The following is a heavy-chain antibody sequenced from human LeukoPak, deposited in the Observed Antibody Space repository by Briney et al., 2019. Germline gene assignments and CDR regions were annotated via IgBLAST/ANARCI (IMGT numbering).Heavy chain of an antibody. CDR3: AATVTTFGAFDI. Sequence: SETLSLTCAVYGGSFSGYYWSWIRQPPGKGLEWIGEINDSGRTSYKPSLRSRVTISVDTSKNQFSLKLSSVTAADTAVYYCAATVTTFGAFDIWGQGTMVTVSS. CDR1: GGSFSGYY. D-gene: IGHD4-17*01. V-gene: IGHV4-34*01. CDR2: INDSGRT. J-gene: IGHJ3*02.